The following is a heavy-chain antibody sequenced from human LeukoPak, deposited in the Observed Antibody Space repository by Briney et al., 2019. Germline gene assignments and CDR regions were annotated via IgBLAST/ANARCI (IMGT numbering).Heavy chain of an antibody. D-gene: IGHD3-22*01. Sequence: PGGSLRLPFAASGFTVSDNYPSWVRQAPGKGLEWVSAISGGGSTYYADSVKGRFIISRDNSKNTVYLQLNSLRAEDTAVYYCARGGDTIGSIRSPFDIWGQGTMVTVSS. CDR2: ISGGGST. V-gene: IGHV3-53*01. CDR3: ARGGDTIGSIRSPFDI. J-gene: IGHJ3*02. CDR1: GFTVSDNY.